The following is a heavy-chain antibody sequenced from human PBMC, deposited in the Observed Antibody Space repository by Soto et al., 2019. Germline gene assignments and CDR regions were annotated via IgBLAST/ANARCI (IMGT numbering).Heavy chain of an antibody. CDR2: IYYSGST. Sequence: QVQLQESGPGLVKPAETLSLTCTVSGGSVSSGSYYWSWIRQPPGKGLEWIGYIYYSGSTNYNPSLKSRVAISVDTSKNQFSLKLSSVTAAYTAVYYCARTVVVVAEHYYYYYGMDVWGQGTTVTVSS. D-gene: IGHD2-15*01. CDR1: GGSVSSGSYY. CDR3: ARTVVVVAEHYYYYYGMDV. J-gene: IGHJ6*02. V-gene: IGHV4-61*01.